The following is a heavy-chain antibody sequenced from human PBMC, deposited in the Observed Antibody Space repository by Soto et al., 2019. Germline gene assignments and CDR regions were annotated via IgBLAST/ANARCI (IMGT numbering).Heavy chain of an antibody. J-gene: IGHJ6*03. D-gene: IGHD2-2*01. CDR3: ATTLGYCSSTSCYTYYYYYYMDV. Sequence: EVQLLESGGGLVQPGGSLRLSCAASGFTFSSYAMSWVRQAPGKGLEWVSAISGSGGSTYYADSVNGRITISRDNSKNKQYLQMISRRAEDTAVYYCATTLGYCSSTSCYTYYYYYYMDVWGKGTTVTVSS. CDR1: GFTFSSYA. V-gene: IGHV3-23*01. CDR2: ISGSGGST.